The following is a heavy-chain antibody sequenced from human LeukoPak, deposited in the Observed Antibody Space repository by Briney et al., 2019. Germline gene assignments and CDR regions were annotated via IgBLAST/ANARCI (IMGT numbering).Heavy chain of an antibody. CDR3: AKHAYSGYGADYFDY. CDR2: ISGSGGGT. V-gene: IGHV3-23*01. Sequence: PGGSLRLSCAASGPTFRSYAMSWVRQAPGKGLEWVSGISGSGGGTYYADSVKGRFTISRDNSKNTLYLQMHSLRAEDTAVYYCAKHAYSGYGADYFDYWGQGTLVTVSS. D-gene: IGHD5-12*01. J-gene: IGHJ4*02. CDR1: GPTFRSYA.